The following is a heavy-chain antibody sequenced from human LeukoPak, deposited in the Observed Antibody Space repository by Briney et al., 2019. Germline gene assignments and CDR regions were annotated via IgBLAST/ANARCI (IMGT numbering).Heavy chain of an antibody. J-gene: IGHJ3*02. CDR2: ISWNSGSI. D-gene: IGHD4-23*01. CDR1: GFTFDDYA. CDR3: AKADYGGNLGAFDI. Sequence: GGSLRLSCAASGFTFDDYAMHWVRQAPGKGLEWVSGISWNSGSIGYADSVKGRFTISRDNAKNSLYLQMNSLRAEDMALYYCAKADYGGNLGAFDIWGQGTMVTVSS. V-gene: IGHV3-9*03.